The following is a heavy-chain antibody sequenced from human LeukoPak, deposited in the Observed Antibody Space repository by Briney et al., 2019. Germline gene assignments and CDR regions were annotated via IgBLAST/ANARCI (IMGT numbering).Heavy chain of an antibody. CDR3: ATSTPTSFGLYYFDY. V-gene: IGHV1-69*05. J-gene: IGHJ4*02. Sequence: ASVKVSCKASGGTFSSYAISWVRQAPGQGLEWMGGIIPIFGTANYAQKFQGRVTITTDESTSTAYKELSILRSEDTAVYYCATSTPTSFGLYYFDYWGQGTLVTVSS. CDR2: IIPIFGTA. D-gene: IGHD3-3*01. CDR1: GGTFSSYA.